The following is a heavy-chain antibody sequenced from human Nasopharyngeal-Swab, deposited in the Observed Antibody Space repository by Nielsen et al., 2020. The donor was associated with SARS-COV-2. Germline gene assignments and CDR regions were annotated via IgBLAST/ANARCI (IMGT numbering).Heavy chain of an antibody. Sequence: WVRQAPGQRLEWMGWINAGNGNTKYSQKFQGRVTITRDTSASTAYMELSSLGSEDTAVYYCARVYYDSSGYYQYWGQGTLVTVSS. V-gene: IGHV1-3*01. CDR3: ARVYYDSSGYYQY. D-gene: IGHD3-22*01. CDR2: INAGNGNT. J-gene: IGHJ4*02.